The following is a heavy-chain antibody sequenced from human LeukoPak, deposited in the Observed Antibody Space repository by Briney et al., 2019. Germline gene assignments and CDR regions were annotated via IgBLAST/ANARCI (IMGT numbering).Heavy chain of an antibody. CDR3: AKGRYSGSLNRLDY. D-gene: IGHD1-26*01. CDR1: GFTFSSYG. V-gene: IGHV3-30*18. CDR2: ISYDGSNK. J-gene: IGHJ4*02. Sequence: AGGSLRLSCAASGFTFSSYGMHWVRQAPGKGLEWVAVISYDGSNKYYADSVKGRFTISRDNSKNTLYLQMNSLRAEDTAVYYCAKGRYSGSLNRLDYWGQGTMVTVSS.